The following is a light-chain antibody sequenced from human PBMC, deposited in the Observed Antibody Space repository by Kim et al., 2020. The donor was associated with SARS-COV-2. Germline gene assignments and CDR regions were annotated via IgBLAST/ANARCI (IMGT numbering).Light chain of an antibody. Sequence: SYELTQPPSVSVAPGQTARITCGGNNIGVHSVHWYQQKPGQAPVLVMSYDRDRPSAIPDRFSVSKSASTAPLTFRRVEAGAEAHFYFQICVTDTPLYVF. CDR2: YDR. J-gene: IGLJ1*01. V-gene: IGLV3-21*01. CDR3: QICVTDTPLYV. CDR1: NIGVHS.